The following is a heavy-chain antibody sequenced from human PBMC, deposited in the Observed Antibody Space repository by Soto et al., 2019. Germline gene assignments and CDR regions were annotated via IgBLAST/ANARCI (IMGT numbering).Heavy chain of an antibody. CDR2: MNPNSGNT. D-gene: IGHD5-12*01. Sequence: EASVKVSCKASGYTFTSYDINWVRQATGQGLEWMGWMNPNSGNTGYAQKFQGRVTMTRNTSISTAYMELSSLRSEDTAVYYCARAGEGYGYDAFDIWGQGSMVTVSS. V-gene: IGHV1-8*01. CDR1: GYTFTSYD. J-gene: IGHJ3*02. CDR3: ARAGEGYGYDAFDI.